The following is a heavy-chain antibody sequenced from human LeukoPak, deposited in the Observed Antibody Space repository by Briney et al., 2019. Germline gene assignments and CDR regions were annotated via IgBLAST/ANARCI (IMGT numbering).Heavy chain of an antibody. J-gene: IGHJ4*02. Sequence: GGSLRLSCAASGFTFSSYAMSWVRQAPGKGLEWVSAISGSGGSTYYADSVKGRFTISRDNSKNTLYLQMNSLRAEDTAVYYCARNLGGVSHWYYFDYWGQGTLVTVSS. V-gene: IGHV3-23*01. D-gene: IGHD3-16*02. CDR3: ARNLGGVSHWYYFDY. CDR1: GFTFSSYA. CDR2: ISGSGGST.